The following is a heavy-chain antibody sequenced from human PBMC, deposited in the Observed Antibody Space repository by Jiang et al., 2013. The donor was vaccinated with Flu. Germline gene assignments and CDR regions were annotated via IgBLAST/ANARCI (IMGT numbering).Heavy chain of an antibody. V-gene: IGHV2-5*02. Sequence: KPTQTLTLTCTFSGFSLSTNGVSVGWIRQPPGKALEGLAVIFWDDDKRHSPSLNSRLTIIKDTSKNQVVLILTNVDSLDTATYYCVYGKTTNSLYGFDVWGQGTTVTVS. CDR3: VYGKTTNSLYGFDV. D-gene: IGHD2-8*01. CDR2: IFWDDDK. J-gene: IGHJ6*02. CDR1: GFSLSTNGVS.